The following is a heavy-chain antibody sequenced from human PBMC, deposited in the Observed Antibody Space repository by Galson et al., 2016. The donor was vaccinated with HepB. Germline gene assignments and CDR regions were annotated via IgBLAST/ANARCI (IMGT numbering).Heavy chain of an antibody. D-gene: IGHD3-3*01. V-gene: IGHV4-31*03. Sequence: TLSLTCSVSGVSIRNSGRYWTWVRQHPGQGLEWIGYISHSGSAYYNLSLRSRLTISVDTSENQFSLKLSSVTAADTAMYYCATSWYYDSWSGHSHEGWFDPWGQGILVTVSS. CDR1: GVSIRNSGRY. CDR3: ATSWYYDSWSGHSHEGWFDP. J-gene: IGHJ5*02. CDR2: ISHSGSA.